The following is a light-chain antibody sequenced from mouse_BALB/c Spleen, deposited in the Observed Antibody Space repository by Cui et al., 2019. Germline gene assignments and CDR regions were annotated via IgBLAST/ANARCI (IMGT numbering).Light chain of an antibody. J-gene: IGKJ1*01. CDR2: STS. CDR3: HQWSSYPWT. CDR1: SSVRY. Sequence: QIVLTQSPAIMSASLGEEITLTCSASSSVRYMHWYQQKSGTSPKLLIYSTSNLASGVPSRFSGSGSGTFYSLTISSVEAEDADDYYCHQWSSYPWTFGGGTKLEIK. V-gene: IGKV4-80*01.